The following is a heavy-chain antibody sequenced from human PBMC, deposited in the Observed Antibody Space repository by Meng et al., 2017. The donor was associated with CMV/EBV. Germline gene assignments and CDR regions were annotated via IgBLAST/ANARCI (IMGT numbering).Heavy chain of an antibody. Sequence: ASVNVSCKASGSTFTSYGISWVRQAPGQGLEWMGWISAYNGNTNYAQKLQGRVTMTTDTSTSTAYMELRSLRSDDTAVYYCARVDLGLAYDFWSVRGDYYYGMDVWGQGTTVTVSS. D-gene: IGHD3-3*01. CDR2: ISAYNGNT. J-gene: IGHJ6*02. CDR3: ARVDLGLAYDFWSVRGDYYYGMDV. CDR1: GSTFTSYG. V-gene: IGHV1-18*04.